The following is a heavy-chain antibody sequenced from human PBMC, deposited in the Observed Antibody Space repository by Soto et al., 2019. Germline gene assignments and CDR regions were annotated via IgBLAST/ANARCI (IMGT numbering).Heavy chain of an antibody. Sequence: SETLSLTCTVSGGSISSSSYYWGWIRQPPGKGLEWIGSIYYSGSTYYNPSLKSRVTISVDTSKNQFSLKLSSVTAADTAVYYCARPTDSGWHYWGQGTLVTVSS. CDR1: GGSISSSSYY. CDR3: ARPTDSGWHY. J-gene: IGHJ4*02. D-gene: IGHD6-19*01. CDR2: IYYSGST. V-gene: IGHV4-39*01.